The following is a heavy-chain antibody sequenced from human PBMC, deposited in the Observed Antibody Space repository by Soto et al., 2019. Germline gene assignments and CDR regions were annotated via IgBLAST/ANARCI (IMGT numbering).Heavy chain of an antibody. CDR2: INHSGST. J-gene: IGHJ4*02. D-gene: IGHD5-12*01. CDR3: ARGGNSGYAY. V-gene: IGHV4-34*01. Sequence: QVQLQQWGAGLLKPSETLSLTCAVYGGSFSGYYWSWIRQPPGKGLEWIGEINHSGSTNYNPSLKXXVXIXXDPSKNQFSLKLSSVTAADTAVYYCARGGNSGYAYWGEGTLVTVSS. CDR1: GGSFSGYY.